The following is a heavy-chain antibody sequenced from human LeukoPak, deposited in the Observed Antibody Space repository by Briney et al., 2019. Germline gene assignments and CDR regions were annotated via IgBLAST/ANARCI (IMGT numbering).Heavy chain of an antibody. CDR1: GYTFTGYY. CDR2: INPNSGGT. J-gene: IGHJ3*02. Sequence: ASVKVSRKASGYTFTGYYMHWVRQAPGQGLEWMGWINPNSGGTNYAQKFQGRVTMTRDTSISTAYMELSRLRSDDTAVYYCARVGATNDAFDIWGQGTMVTVSS. CDR3: ARVGATNDAFDI. V-gene: IGHV1-2*02. D-gene: IGHD1-26*01.